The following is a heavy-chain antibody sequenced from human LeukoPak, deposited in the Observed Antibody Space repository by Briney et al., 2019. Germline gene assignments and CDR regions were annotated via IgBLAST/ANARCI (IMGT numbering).Heavy chain of an antibody. CDR2: ISSSSSYI. V-gene: IGHV3-21*01. Sequence: GGSLRLSCAASGFTFSSYSMNWVRQAPGKGLEWVSSISSSSSYIYYADSVKGRFTISRDNAKNSLYLQMNSLRAEDTAVYYCARGRVQLWSKPFDYWGQGTLVTVSS. CDR1: GFTFSSYS. J-gene: IGHJ4*02. D-gene: IGHD5-18*01. CDR3: ARGRVQLWSKPFDY.